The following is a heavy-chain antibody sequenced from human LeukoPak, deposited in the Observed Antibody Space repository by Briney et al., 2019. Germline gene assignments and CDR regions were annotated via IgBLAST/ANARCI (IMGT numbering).Heavy chain of an antibody. CDR1: GFTFSSHG. CDR2: IWYDGSNK. Sequence: GGSLRLSCAVSGFTFSSHGMHWVRQAPGKGLEWVAVIWYDGSNKYYADSVKGRFTISRDNSKNTLYLQMNSLRAEDTAVYYCARGSLGYCSGASCYANAFDIWGQGAMVTVSS. D-gene: IGHD2-15*01. J-gene: IGHJ3*02. CDR3: ARGSLGYCSGASCYANAFDI. V-gene: IGHV3-33*01.